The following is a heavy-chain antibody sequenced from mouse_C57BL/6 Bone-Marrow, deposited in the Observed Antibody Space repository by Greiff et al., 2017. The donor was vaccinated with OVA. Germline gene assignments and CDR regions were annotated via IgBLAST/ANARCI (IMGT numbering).Heavy chain of an antibody. CDR3: TDYYDGD. CDR1: GFNIKDDY. D-gene: IGHD1-1*02. J-gene: IGHJ2*01. V-gene: IGHV14-4*01. CDR2: IDPENGDT. Sequence: DVKLVESGAELVRPGASVKLSCTASGFNIKDDYMHWVKQRPEQGLEWIGWIDPENGDTEYASKFQGKATITADTSSNTAYLQLSSLTSEDTAVYYCTDYYDGDWGQGTTLTVSS.